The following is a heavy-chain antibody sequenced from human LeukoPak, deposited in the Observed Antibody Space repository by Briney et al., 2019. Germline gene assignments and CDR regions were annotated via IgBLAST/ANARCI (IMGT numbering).Heavy chain of an antibody. CDR1: GGSISSSSYY. V-gene: IGHV4-39*07. J-gene: IGHJ4*02. CDR2: IYYSGST. D-gene: IGHD3-10*01. Sequence: SETLSLTCTVSGGSISSSSYYWGWIRQPPGKGLEWIGSIYYSGSTYYNPSLKSRVTISVDTSKNQFSLKLSSVTAADTAVYYCARDLISHYYGSGSYKGFGYWGQGALVTVSS. CDR3: ARDLISHYYGSGSYKGFGY.